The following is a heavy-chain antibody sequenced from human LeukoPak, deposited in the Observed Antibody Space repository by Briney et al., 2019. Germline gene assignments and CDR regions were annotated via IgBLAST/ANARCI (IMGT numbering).Heavy chain of an antibody. CDR3: ARVGEKAFHLWPEIDY. D-gene: IGHD5-24*01. CDR1: GFSFSSYG. CDR2: IRSDGSNK. J-gene: IGHJ4*02. Sequence: GGSLRLSCAGSGFSFSSYGMHWVRQAPGKGLEWMAFIRSDGSNKYYADSVKGRFTISRDNSKNTLYLQMNSLRAEDTAVYYCARVGEKAFHLWPEIDYWGQGTLVTVSS. V-gene: IGHV3-30*02.